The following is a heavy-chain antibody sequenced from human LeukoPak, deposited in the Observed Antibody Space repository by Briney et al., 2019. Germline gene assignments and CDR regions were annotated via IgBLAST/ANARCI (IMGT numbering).Heavy chain of an antibody. CDR2: IYYSGST. CDR1: GGSISSGDYY. Sequence: SETLSLTCTVSGGSISSGDYYWSWIRQPPGKGLEWIGYIYYSGSTYYNPSLKSRVTMSVDTSKNQFSLKLSSVTAADTAVYYCARNLRITIFGVVRINWFDPGGQGTLVTVSS. J-gene: IGHJ5*02. D-gene: IGHD3-3*01. CDR3: ARNLRITIFGVVRINWFDP. V-gene: IGHV4-30-4*08.